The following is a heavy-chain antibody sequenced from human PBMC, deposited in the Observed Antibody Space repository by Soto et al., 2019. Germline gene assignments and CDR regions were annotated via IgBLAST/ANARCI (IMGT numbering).Heavy chain of an antibody. CDR2: IYYSGST. CDR3: ASHKRKWEPTGDY. V-gene: IGHV4-39*01. J-gene: IGHJ4*02. D-gene: IGHD1-26*01. CDR1: GGSISSSSYY. Sequence: SETLSLTCTVSGGSISSSSYYWGWIRQPPGKGLEWIGSIYYSGSTYYNPSLKSRVTISVDTSKNQFSLKLSSVTAADTAVYYCASHKRKWEPTGDYWGQGTLVTVSS.